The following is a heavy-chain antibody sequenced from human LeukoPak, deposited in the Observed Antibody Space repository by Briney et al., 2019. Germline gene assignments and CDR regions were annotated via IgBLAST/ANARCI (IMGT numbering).Heavy chain of an antibody. Sequence: PGGSPRLSCAASGFTFSTYSMNWVRQAPGKGLEWVSSISSSSKYIYYADSVKGRFTISRDNAKNSLYLQMNSLRAEDTAVYYCAREDWELFDYWGRGTLVTVSS. CDR2: ISSSSKYI. CDR1: GFTFSTYS. J-gene: IGHJ4*02. CDR3: AREDWELFDY. D-gene: IGHD1-26*01. V-gene: IGHV3-21*01.